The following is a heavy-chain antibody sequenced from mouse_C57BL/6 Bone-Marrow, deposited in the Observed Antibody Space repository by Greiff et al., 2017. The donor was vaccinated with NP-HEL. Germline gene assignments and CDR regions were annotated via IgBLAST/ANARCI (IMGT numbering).Heavy chain of an antibody. CDR3: TRSSYYYGYFEV. D-gene: IGHD1-1*01. CDR2: IDPETGGT. CDR1: GYTFTDYE. V-gene: IGHV1-15*01. Sequence: QVQLQQSGAELVRPGASVTLSCKASGYTFTDYEMHWVKQTPVHGLEWIGAIDPETGGTAYNQKFKGKAILTADKSSSTAYMELRSLTSEDSAVYYCTRSSYYYGYFEVWGTGTTVTVAS. J-gene: IGHJ1*03.